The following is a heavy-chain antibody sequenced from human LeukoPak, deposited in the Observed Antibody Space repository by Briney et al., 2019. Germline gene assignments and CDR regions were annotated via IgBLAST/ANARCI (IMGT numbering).Heavy chain of an antibody. CDR3: ASGGQWLGHWHFDL. V-gene: IGHV1-69*13. J-gene: IGHJ2*01. CDR2: IIPIFGTA. Sequence: ASVKVSCKASGGTFSSYAISWVRQAPGQGLEWMGGIIPIFGTANYAQKFQGRVTITADESTSTAYMELSSLRSEDTAVYYCASGGQWLGHWHFDLWGRGTLVTVSS. CDR1: GGTFSSYA. D-gene: IGHD6-19*01.